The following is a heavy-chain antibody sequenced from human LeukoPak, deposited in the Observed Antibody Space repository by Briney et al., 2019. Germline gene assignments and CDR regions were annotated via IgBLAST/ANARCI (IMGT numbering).Heavy chain of an antibody. V-gene: IGHV1-46*03. Sequence: GASVKVSCKASGYTFTSYYLHWVRQAPGQGLEWMGIINPSGGSTSYAQKFQGRVTMTRDTSTSTVYMELSSLRSEDTAVYYCASGLGYGGNLPLLGYWGQGTLVTVSS. D-gene: IGHD4-23*01. CDR1: GYTFTSYY. J-gene: IGHJ4*02. CDR3: ASGLGYGGNLPLLGY. CDR2: INPSGGST.